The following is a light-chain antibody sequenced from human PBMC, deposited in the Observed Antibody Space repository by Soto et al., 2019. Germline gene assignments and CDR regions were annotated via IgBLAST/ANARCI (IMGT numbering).Light chain of an antibody. V-gene: IGKV1-27*01. CDR1: QGISNY. Sequence: DIQMTQSPSSLSASVGDRVTITCRASQGISNYLPWYQQKPGKVPKLLIYAASTFQSDVPSRCSGSGSGTDFALTISSLQPEDVAPYYCQKYNSSPWTFGHGTKVQSK. CDR3: QKYNSSPWT. J-gene: IGKJ1*01. CDR2: AAS.